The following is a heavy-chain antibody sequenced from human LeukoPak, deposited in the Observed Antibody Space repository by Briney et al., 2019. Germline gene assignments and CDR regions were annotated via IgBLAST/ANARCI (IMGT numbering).Heavy chain of an antibody. CDR2: INSDGSST. J-gene: IGHJ5*02. CDR3: AREVPMIAVAGSAWFDP. Sequence: GGSLRLSCAASGFTFSSYWMHRVRQAPGKGLVWVSRINSDGSSTSYADSVKGRFTISRDNAKNTLYLQMNSLRAEDTAVYYCAREVPMIAVAGSAWFDPWGQGTLVTVSS. CDR1: GFTFSSYW. V-gene: IGHV3-74*01. D-gene: IGHD6-19*01.